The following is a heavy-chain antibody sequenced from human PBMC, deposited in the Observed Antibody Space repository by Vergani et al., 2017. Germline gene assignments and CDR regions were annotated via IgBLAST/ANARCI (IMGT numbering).Heavy chain of an antibody. J-gene: IGHJ6*02. CDR2: IIPIFGTA. V-gene: IGHV1-69*13. D-gene: IGHD3-9*01. CDR3: ASTYYDILTGLAYYYYGMDV. Sequence: QVQLVQSGAEVKKPGSSVKVSCKASGGPFKNSAFSWVRQAPGQGLEWMGRIIPIFGTANYAQKFQGRVTITADESTSTAYMELSSLRSEDTAVYYCASTYYDILTGLAYYYYGMDVWGQGTTVTVSS. CDR1: GGPFKNSA.